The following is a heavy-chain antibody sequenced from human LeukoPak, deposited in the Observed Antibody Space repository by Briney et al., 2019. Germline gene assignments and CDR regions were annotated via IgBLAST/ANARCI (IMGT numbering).Heavy chain of an antibody. CDR1: GYTFTSYD. D-gene: IGHD6-13*01. Sequence: GASVKVSCKASGYTFTSYDINWVRQATGQGLEWMGWMNPNSGNTGYAQKFQGRVTMTRNTSISTAYMELGSLRSEDTAVYYCARRRAAAGTARFDYWGQGTLVTVSS. CDR2: MNPNSGNT. J-gene: IGHJ4*02. V-gene: IGHV1-8*01. CDR3: ARRRAAAGTARFDY.